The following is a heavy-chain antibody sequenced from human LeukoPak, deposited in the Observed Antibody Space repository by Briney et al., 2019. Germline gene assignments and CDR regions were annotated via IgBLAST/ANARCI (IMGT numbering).Heavy chain of an antibody. V-gene: IGHV3-23*01. J-gene: IGHJ4*02. D-gene: IGHD7-27*01. Sequence: GGSLRLSCATSGFTFGDYAMSWVRQAPGKGLEWVSIVVGSGVTTFHADSVQGRFTISRDNSKNTLYLQMNSLRAEDTAVYYWAKTGGAHWGFDHWGQGTLVTVSS. CDR3: AKTGGAHWGFDH. CDR2: VVGSGVTT. CDR1: GFTFGDYA.